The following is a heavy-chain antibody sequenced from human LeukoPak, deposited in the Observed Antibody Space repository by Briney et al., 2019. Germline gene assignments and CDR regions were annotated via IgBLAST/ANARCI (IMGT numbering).Heavy chain of an antibody. CDR1: GLTFSSYG. CDR3: AKMQGYFDY. V-gene: IGHV3-23*01. Sequence: GGSLRLSCEASGLTFSSYGMSWVRQTPGKGLQWVSAITGGGGTTYYADSVKGRFTISRDNSKNMLYLQMNSLRAEDTAVYYCAKMQGYFDYWGQGTLVPVSS. J-gene: IGHJ4*02. CDR2: ITGGGGTT.